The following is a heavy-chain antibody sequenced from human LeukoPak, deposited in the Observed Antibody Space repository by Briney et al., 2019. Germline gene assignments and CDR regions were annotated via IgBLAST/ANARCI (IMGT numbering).Heavy chain of an antibody. CDR1: GYSFTDYY. CDR2: INPNSGGT. Sequence: ASVKVSCKTSGYSFTDYYTHWVRQAPGQGLEWMGWINPNSGGTSAAQKFQGRVTMTRDTSITTVYMEVSWLTSDDTAIYYCARADRLHGGPYLIGPWGQGTLVTVSS. J-gene: IGHJ5*02. V-gene: IGHV1-2*02. D-gene: IGHD2-21*01. CDR3: ARADRLHGGPYLIGP.